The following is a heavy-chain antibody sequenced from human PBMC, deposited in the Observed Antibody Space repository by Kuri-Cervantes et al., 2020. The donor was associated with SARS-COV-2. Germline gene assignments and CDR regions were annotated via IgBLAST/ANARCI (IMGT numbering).Heavy chain of an antibody. Sequence: SETLSLTCTVSGGSISSSSYYWGWIRQPPGKGLEWIGSIYYSGSTYYNPSLKSRVTISVDTSKNQFSLKLSSVTAADTAVYYCARDGTYYDFWSGYHFDYWGQGTLVTVSS. CDR1: GGSISSSSYY. V-gene: IGHV4-39*02. J-gene: IGHJ4*02. CDR3: ARDGTYYDFWSGYHFDY. D-gene: IGHD3-3*01. CDR2: IYYSGST.